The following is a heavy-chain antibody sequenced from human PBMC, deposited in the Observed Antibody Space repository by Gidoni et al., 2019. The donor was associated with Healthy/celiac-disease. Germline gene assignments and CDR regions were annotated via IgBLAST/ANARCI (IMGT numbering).Heavy chain of an antibody. D-gene: IGHD3-22*01. J-gene: IGHJ4*02. CDR3: ARESPDYYDSSGYDY. CDR1: GGSISSGGYS. Sequence: QLQLQASGSGLVKPSQTLSLTCAVSGGSISSGGYSWSWIRQPPGKGLEWIGYIYHSGSTYYNPSLKSRVTISVDRSKNQFSLKLSSVTAADTAVYYCARESPDYYDSSGYDYWGQGTLVTVSS. CDR2: IYHSGST. V-gene: IGHV4-30-2*01.